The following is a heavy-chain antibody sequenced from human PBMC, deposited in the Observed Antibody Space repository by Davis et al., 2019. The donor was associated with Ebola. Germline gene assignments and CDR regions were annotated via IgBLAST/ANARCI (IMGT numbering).Heavy chain of an antibody. Sequence: GESLKISCAASGFTFSRNAMHWVRQAPGKGLVWVAVISYDGINKYYAESVKGRFTISRDNSKNTLYLQLNSLRAEDTAVYYCAGRILVGGLDYWGQGALVTVSS. CDR2: ISYDGINK. CDR3: AGRILVGGLDY. D-gene: IGHD2-21*01. CDR1: GFTFSRNA. J-gene: IGHJ4*02. V-gene: IGHV3-30-3*01.